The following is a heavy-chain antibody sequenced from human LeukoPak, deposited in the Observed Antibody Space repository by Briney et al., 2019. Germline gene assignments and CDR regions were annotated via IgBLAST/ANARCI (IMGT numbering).Heavy chain of an antibody. CDR2: ISSNGGST. CDR3: ARVAIFGAFDI. Sequence: GGSLRLSCAASGFTFSSYAMHWVRQAPGKGLEYVSAISSNGGSTYYANSVKGRFTISRDNSKNTLYLQMGSLRAEDMAVYYCARVAIFGAFDIWGQGTMVTVSS. J-gene: IGHJ3*02. D-gene: IGHD3-10*02. CDR1: GFTFSSYA. V-gene: IGHV3-64*01.